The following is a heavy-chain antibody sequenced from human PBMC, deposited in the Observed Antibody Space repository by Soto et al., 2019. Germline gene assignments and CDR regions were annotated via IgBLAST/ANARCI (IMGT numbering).Heavy chain of an antibody. D-gene: IGHD2-21*02. CDR3: ARGCGGDCYSYYYYDMDV. Sequence: SVKVSCKASGDTFSSYAISWVRQAPGQGLEWMGGIIPIFGTANYAQKFQGRVTITADESTSTAYMELSSLRSEDTAVYYCARGCGGDCYSYYYYDMDVWGQGTTVTVSS. V-gene: IGHV1-69*13. CDR2: IIPIFGTA. CDR1: GDTFSSYA. J-gene: IGHJ6*02.